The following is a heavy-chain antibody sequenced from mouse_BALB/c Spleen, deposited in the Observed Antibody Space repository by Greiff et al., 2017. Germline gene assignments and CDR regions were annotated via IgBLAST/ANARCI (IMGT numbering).Heavy chain of an antibody. J-gene: IGHJ4*01. V-gene: IGHV3-2*02. Sequence: EVKLQESGPGLVKPSQSLSLTCTVTGYSITSDYAWNWIRQFPGNKLEWMGYISYSGSTSYNPSLKSRISITRDTSKNQFFLQLNSVTTEDTATYYCARYIGTATDYAMDYWGQGTSVTVSS. D-gene: IGHD1-2*01. CDR2: ISYSGST. CDR3: ARYIGTATDYAMDY. CDR1: GYSITSDYA.